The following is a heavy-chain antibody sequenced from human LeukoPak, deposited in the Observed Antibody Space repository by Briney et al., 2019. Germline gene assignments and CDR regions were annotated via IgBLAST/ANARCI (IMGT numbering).Heavy chain of an antibody. D-gene: IGHD2-2*02. CDR1: GGTFSSYA. V-gene: IGHV1-69*04. Sequence: SVKVSFKASGGTFSSYAISWVRQAPGQGLEWMGRIIPILGIANYAQKFQGRVTITADKSTSTAYMELSSLRSEDTAVYYCARDRCSSTSCYKYYYYYGMDVWGQGTTVTVSS. CDR3: ARDRCSSTSCYKYYYYYGMDV. CDR2: IIPILGIA. J-gene: IGHJ6*02.